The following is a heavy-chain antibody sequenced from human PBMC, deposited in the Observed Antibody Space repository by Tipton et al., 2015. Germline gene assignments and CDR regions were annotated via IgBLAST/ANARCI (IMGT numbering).Heavy chain of an antibody. J-gene: IGHJ5*02. Sequence: TLSLTCTVSGVSISSTGYYWGWIRQPPGKGLEWIGSIYYSGDTYYNPSLKSRVTISEDTSKNQFSLKLSSVTAADTAVYYCARHVQLGPPLDWFDPWGQGTLVTVSS. CDR3: ARHVQLGPPLDWFDP. V-gene: IGHV4-39*01. CDR1: GVSISSTGYY. CDR2: IYYSGDT. D-gene: IGHD1-1*01.